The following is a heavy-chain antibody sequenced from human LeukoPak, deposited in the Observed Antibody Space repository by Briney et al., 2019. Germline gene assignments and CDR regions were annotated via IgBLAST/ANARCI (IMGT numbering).Heavy chain of an antibody. CDR1: GYTFTGYY. V-gene: IGHV1-2*02. D-gene: IGHD6-13*01. Sequence: ASVKVSCKASGYTFTGYYIHWVRQAPGQGLEWMGWINPNSGGTNYAQKFQGRVTMTRDTSISTAYMELSRLRSDDTAVYYCARDLSSGWYRDYWGQGTLVTVSS. J-gene: IGHJ4*02. CDR3: ARDLSSGWYRDY. CDR2: INPNSGGT.